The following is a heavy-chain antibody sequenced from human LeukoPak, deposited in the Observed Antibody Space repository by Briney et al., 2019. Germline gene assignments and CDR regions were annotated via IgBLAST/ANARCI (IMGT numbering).Heavy chain of an antibody. CDR3: ARDTDYYGSGSYYKGYNWFDP. J-gene: IGHJ5*02. CDR2: IYTSGST. D-gene: IGHD3-10*01. Sequence: SETLSLTCTVSGGSISSYYWSWIRQPAGKGLEWIGRIYTSGSTNYNPSLKSRVTMSVDTSKNQFSLKLSSVTAADTAVYYCARDTDYYGSGSYYKGYNWFDPWGQGTLVTVSS. CDR1: GGSISSYY. V-gene: IGHV4-4*07.